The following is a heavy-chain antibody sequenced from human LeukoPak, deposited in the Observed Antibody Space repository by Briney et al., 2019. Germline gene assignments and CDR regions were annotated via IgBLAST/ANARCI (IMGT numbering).Heavy chain of an antibody. CDR2: IYYSGST. Sequence: SETLSLTCTVSGYSISSSYYWSWIRQPPGKGLEWIGYIYYSGSTNYNPSLKSRVTISVDTSKNQFSLKLSSVTAADTAVYYCARVKYSSGWAFDYWGQGTLVTVSS. V-gene: IGHV4-61*01. CDR1: GYSISSSYY. CDR3: ARVKYSSGWAFDY. J-gene: IGHJ4*02. D-gene: IGHD6-19*01.